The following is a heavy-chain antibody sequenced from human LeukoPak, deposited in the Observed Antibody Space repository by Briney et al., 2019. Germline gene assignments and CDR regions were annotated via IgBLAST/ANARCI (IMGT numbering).Heavy chain of an antibody. CDR2: TSGSGVNS. CDR1: GFTLRSYD. J-gene: IGHJ4*02. CDR3: ARDRIHYYDSSGHTL. D-gene: IGHD3-22*01. Sequence: GGSLRLSCAASGFTLRSYDMSWVRQAPGKGLEWVAATSGSGVNSYYADSVRGRFTISRDNSQNTLYLQMDSLRAEDTALYYCARDRIHYYDSSGHTLWGQGTLVTVSS. V-gene: IGHV3-23*01.